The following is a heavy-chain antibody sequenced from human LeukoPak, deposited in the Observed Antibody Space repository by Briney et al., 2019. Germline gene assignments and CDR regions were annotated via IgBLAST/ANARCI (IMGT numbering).Heavy chain of an antibody. CDR1: GFTFSSYG. Sequence: GRSLRLSCAASGFTFSSYGVHWVRQAPGKGLEWVAVISYDGSNKYYADSVKGRFTISRDNSKNTLYLQMNSLRAEDTAIYYCVRDNYSYRLDVWGQGTLVTVSS. J-gene: IGHJ4*02. CDR3: VRDNYSYRLDV. V-gene: IGHV3-30*03. D-gene: IGHD2-21*01. CDR2: ISYDGSNK.